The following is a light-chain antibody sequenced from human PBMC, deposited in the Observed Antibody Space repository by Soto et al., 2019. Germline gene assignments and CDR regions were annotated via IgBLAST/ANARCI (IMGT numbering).Light chain of an antibody. CDR2: DVS. V-gene: IGLV2-8*01. J-gene: IGLJ2*01. CDR3: SSYAGSKNHVV. Sequence: QSALTQPTSASGSPGQSVTISCTGTSTDVGGYNYVSWYQQHPGKAPKLMFYDVSKRPSGVPDRFSGSKSGNTASLTVSGLQAEDEADYYCSSYAGSKNHVVFGGGTKLTVL. CDR1: STDVGGYNY.